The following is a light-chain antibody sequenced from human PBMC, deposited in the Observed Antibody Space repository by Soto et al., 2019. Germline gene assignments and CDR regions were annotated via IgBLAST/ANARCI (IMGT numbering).Light chain of an antibody. CDR3: QHYGSSWT. CDR2: GAS. Sequence: PGAIATLSCRASQSVSSSYLAWYQQKPGQAPRLLIYGASSRATGIPDRFSGSGSGTDFTLTISRLEPEDFAVYYCQHYGSSWTFGQGTKVDIK. CDR1: QSVSSSY. J-gene: IGKJ1*01. V-gene: IGKV3-20*01.